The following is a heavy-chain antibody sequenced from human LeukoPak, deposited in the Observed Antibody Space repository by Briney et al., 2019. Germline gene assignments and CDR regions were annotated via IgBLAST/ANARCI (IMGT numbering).Heavy chain of an antibody. J-gene: IGHJ4*02. V-gene: IGHV3-33*01. CDR1: GFTFSSYG. CDR2: IWYDGSNK. D-gene: IGHD1-26*01. Sequence: PGGSLRLSCAASGFTFSSYGMHWVRQAPGKGLEWVAVIWYDGSNKYYADSVKGRFTISRDNSKNTLYLQMNSLRAEDTAVCYCARERIVGATGIFDYWGQGTLVTVSS. CDR3: ARERIVGATGIFDY.